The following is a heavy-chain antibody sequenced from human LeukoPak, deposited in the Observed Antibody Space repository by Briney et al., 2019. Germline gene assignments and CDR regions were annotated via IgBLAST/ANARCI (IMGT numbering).Heavy chain of an antibody. CDR2: ISSSGSTI. CDR1: GFTFSDYY. Sequence: PGGSLRLSCAASGFTFSDYYMSWIRQAPGKGLEWVSYISSSGSTIYYADSVKGRFTISRDNAKNSLYLQMNSLRAEDTAVYYCARDQDYYDSQSYVGAFDIWGQGTMVTVSS. J-gene: IGHJ3*02. V-gene: IGHV3-11*04. D-gene: IGHD3-22*01. CDR3: ARDQDYYDSQSYVGAFDI.